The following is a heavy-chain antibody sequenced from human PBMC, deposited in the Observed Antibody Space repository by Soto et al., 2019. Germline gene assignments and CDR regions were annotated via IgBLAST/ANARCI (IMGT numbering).Heavy chain of an antibody. V-gene: IGHV4-31*03. J-gene: IGHJ3*02. CDR2: IYYSGST. CDR1: GGSISSGGYY. D-gene: IGHD3-9*01. CDR3: ARKERGYFDWLGSFAFDI. Sequence: SETLSLTCTVSGGSISSGGYYWSWIRQHPGKGLEWIGYIYYSGSTYYNPSLKSRVTISVDTSKNQFSLKLSSVTAADTAVYYCARKERGYFDWLGSFAFDIWGQGTMVTVSS.